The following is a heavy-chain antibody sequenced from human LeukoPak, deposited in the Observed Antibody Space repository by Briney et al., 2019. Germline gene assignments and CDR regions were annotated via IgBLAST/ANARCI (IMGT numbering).Heavy chain of an antibody. J-gene: IGHJ4*02. Sequence: SETLSLTCAVSGGSISSGGYSWSWIRQPPGKGLEWIGYIYHSGSTYYNPSLKSRVTISVDRSKNQFSLKLSSVTAADTAVYYCARANSMVRGVIIGYFDYWGQGTLVTVSS. V-gene: IGHV4-30-2*01. D-gene: IGHD3-10*01. CDR2: IYHSGST. CDR3: ARANSMVRGVIIGYFDY. CDR1: GGSISSGGYS.